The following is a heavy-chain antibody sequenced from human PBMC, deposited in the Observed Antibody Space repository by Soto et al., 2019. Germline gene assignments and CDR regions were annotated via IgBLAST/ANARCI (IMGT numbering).Heavy chain of an antibody. CDR3: ASGRGVTNGFDY. CDR1: GFTFSSYA. CDR2: ISYDGSNK. V-gene: IGHV3-30*04. J-gene: IGHJ4*02. D-gene: IGHD2-8*01. Sequence: GGSLRLSCAASGFTFSSYAMHWVRQAPGKGLEWVAVISYDGSNKYYADSVKGRLTISRDNSKNTLYLQMNSLRAEDPAVYYCASGRGVTNGFDYWGQGTLVTVSS.